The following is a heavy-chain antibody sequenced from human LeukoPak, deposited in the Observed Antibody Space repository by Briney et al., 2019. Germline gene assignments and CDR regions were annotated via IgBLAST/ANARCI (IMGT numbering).Heavy chain of an antibody. V-gene: IGHV3-64*01. CDR1: GFPFSSYA. CDR2: ISSNGGST. Sequence: GGSLSLSCAASGFPFSSYAMHWVRQAPGKGLEYVSAISSNGGSTYYANSVKGRFTISRDNSKNTLYLQMGSLRAEDMAVYYCARDRDYYDSSLLFDYWGQGTLVTVSS. D-gene: IGHD3-22*01. CDR3: ARDRDYYDSSLLFDY. J-gene: IGHJ4*02.